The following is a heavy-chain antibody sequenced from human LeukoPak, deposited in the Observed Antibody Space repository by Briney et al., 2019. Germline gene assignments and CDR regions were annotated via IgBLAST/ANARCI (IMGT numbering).Heavy chain of an antibody. V-gene: IGHV4-39*07. CDR2: IYYSGTT. CDR1: GGSISSSSYY. D-gene: IGHD2-15*01. Sequence: IPSETLSLTCTVSGGSISSSSYYWGWIRQPPGKGLEWIGSIYYSGTTNYNPSLKSRVTISVDTSKKQFSLNLRSVTAADAAVYYCARLSGGMFYSDYWGQGILVTVSS. CDR3: ARLSGGMFYSDY. J-gene: IGHJ4*02.